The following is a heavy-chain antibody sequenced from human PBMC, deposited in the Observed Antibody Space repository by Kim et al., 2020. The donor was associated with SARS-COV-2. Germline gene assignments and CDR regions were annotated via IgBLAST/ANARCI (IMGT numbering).Heavy chain of an antibody. CDR1: GFTFSSYA. CDR2: ISGSGGST. V-gene: IGHV3-23*01. CDR3: ANLRIAAAGKGYYYGMDV. J-gene: IGHJ6*02. Sequence: GGSLRLSCAASGFTFSSYAMSWVRQAPGKGLEWVSAISGSGGSTYYADSVKGRFTISRDNSKNTLYLQMNSLRAEDTAVYYCANLRIAAAGKGYYYGMDVWGQGTTVTVSS. D-gene: IGHD6-13*01.